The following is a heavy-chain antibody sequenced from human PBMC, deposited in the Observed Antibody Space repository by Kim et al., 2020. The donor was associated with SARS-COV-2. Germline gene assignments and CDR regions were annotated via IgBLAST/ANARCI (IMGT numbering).Heavy chain of an antibody. Sequence: GGSLRLSCAGSGFTFSSVWMSWVRQAPGKGLEWVANIKQDGSAKNYVDSVKGRFSISRDNAKKAVYLHMNSLRVEDTAVYYCARGGYSTFDFWGQGTLV. J-gene: IGHJ4*02. V-gene: IGHV3-7*04. D-gene: IGHD6-13*01. CDR1: GFTFSSVW. CDR3: ARGGYSTFDF. CDR2: IKQDGSAK.